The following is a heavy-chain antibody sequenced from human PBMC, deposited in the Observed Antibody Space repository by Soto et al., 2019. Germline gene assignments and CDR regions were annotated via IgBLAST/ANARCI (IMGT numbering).Heavy chain of an antibody. CDR1: GFTFRNNV. CDR3: AKNGLDNSPSAIDS. J-gene: IGHJ4*02. CDR2: ITGSGRDT. V-gene: IGHV3-23*01. Sequence: GGSLRLSCAASGFTFRNNVLSWVRQSPGKGLDWVSGITGSGRDTYYADSVKGRFTISRDNSKNMVFLQMNSLRAEDTALYYCAKNGLDNSPSAIDSWGPGTLVTVSS. D-gene: IGHD2-8*01.